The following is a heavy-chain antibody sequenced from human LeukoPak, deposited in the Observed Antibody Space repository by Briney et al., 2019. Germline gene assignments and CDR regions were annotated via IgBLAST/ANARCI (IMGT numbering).Heavy chain of an antibody. CDR2: ISYDGSNK. V-gene: IGHV3-30-3*01. CDR3: ARDNRHSRKDDAFDI. Sequence: GGSLRLSCAASGFTFSSYAMHWVRQAPGKGLEWVAVISYDGSNKYYADSVKGRFTISRDNSKNTLYLQMNSLRAEDTAVYYCARDNRHSRKDDAFDIWGQGTMVTVSS. D-gene: IGHD6-13*01. CDR1: GFTFSSYA. J-gene: IGHJ3*02.